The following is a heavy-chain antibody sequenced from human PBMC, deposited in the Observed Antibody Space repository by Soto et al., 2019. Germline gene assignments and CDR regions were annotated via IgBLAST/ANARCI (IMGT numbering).Heavy chain of an antibody. V-gene: IGHV4-39*01. CDR3: ARRRASDYGGNHHPYYFDR. Sequence: PSETLSLTCTVSGASIITDNSLWVWIRQSPRRGLELIGSISYSGRTYDNPSLQSRVTISIDASKNQFSLKLTSVTTADTTVYYCARRRASDYGGNHHPYYFDRWGQGALVTVSS. D-gene: IGHD4-17*01. J-gene: IGHJ4*02. CDR2: ISYSGRT. CDR1: GASIITDNSL.